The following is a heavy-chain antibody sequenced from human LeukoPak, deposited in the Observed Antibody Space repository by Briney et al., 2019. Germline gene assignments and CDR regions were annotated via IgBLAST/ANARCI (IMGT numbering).Heavy chain of an antibody. D-gene: IGHD1-14*01. J-gene: IGHJ4*02. Sequence: SETLSLTCAVYGGSLSGYYWSWIRQPPGKGLEWIGEINHSGSTNYNPSLKSRVTISVDTSKNQFSLKLSSVTAADTAVYYCARAQYRGFDYWGQGTLVTVSS. CDR1: GGSLSGYY. V-gene: IGHV4-34*01. CDR2: INHSGST. CDR3: ARAQYRGFDY.